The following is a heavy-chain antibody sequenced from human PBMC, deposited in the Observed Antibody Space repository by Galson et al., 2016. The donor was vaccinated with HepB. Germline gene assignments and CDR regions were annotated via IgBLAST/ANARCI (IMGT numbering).Heavy chain of an antibody. CDR3: ARDRRRAVAGRGGSDWFDP. V-gene: IGHV3-23*01. Sequence: SLRLSCALYGFTFNNDGISWARQAPGRGLEWVSAIRDLDGTTHYGDSAKGRFTISRDNSKNTLYLQMNSLRAEDTAVYYCARDRRRAVAGRGGSDWFDPWGQGTLVTVSS. D-gene: IGHD6-19*01. CDR1: GFTFNNDG. J-gene: IGHJ5*02. CDR2: IRDLDGTT.